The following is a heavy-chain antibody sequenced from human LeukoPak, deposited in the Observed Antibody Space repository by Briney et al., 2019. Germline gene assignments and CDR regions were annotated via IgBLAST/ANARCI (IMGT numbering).Heavy chain of an antibody. CDR2: IIPIFGTA. CDR1: GGTFSSYA. J-gene: IGHJ6*02. D-gene: IGHD1-14*01. V-gene: IGHV1-69*13. CDR3: ARDDTDVHNVGYYYYYGMDV. Sequence: ASVKVSCKASGGTFSSYAISWVRQAPGQGLEWMGGIIPIFGTANYAQKFQGRVTITADESTSTAYMELSSLRSEDTAVYYCARDDTDVHNVGYYYYYGMDVWGQGTTVTVSS.